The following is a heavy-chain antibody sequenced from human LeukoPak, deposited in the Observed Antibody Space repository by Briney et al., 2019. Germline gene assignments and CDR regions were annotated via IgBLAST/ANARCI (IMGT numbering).Heavy chain of an antibody. CDR2: TYYRSKWYN. Sequence: SQTLSLTCAISGDSVSTNSAAWNWIRQSLSRGLEWLGITYYRSKWYNDYAVSVRSRITINPDTSKNQSSLQLNSVTPEDTAVYYCTRGDARLYYSGMDVWGQGTTVTVSS. J-gene: IGHJ6*02. V-gene: IGHV6-1*01. CDR1: GDSVSTNSAA. CDR3: TRGDARLYYSGMDV.